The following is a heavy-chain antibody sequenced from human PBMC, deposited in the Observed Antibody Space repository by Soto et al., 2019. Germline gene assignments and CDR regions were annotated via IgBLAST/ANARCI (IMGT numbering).Heavy chain of an antibody. CDR2: INHSGST. V-gene: IGHV4-34*01. Sequence: LWQASETLSLTCAVYGGSFSGYYWSWIRQPPGKGLEWIGEINHSGSTNYNPSLKSRVTISVDTSKNQFSLKLSSVTAADTAVYYCARLLGAFDIWGQGTMVTVSS. CDR3: ARLLGAFDI. CDR1: GGSFSGYY. D-gene: IGHD1-26*01. J-gene: IGHJ3*02.